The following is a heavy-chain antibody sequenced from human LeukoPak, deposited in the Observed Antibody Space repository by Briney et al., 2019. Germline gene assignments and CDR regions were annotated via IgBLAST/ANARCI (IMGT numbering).Heavy chain of an antibody. V-gene: IGHV4-39*07. CDR3: ARGGSGYDSFYYYGMDV. CDR2: ISYTGTT. D-gene: IGHD5-12*01. Sequence: SETLSLTCTVSGGSISSSTYYWGWIRQPPGKGLEWVGSISYTGTTYYKPSLKSRVTISVDTSKNQFSLKLSSVTAADTAVYYCARGGSGYDSFYYYGMDVWGQGTTVTVSS. J-gene: IGHJ6*02. CDR1: GGSISSSTYY.